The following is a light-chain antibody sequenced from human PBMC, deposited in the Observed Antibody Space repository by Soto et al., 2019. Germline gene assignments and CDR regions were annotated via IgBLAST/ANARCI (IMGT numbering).Light chain of an antibody. CDR2: GAS. CDR1: QSVSSN. Sequence: EIVMTQSPATLSVSPGERATLSCRASQSVSSNLAWYQQKPGQAPRLLIYGASTRPTGIPPRFSGSGSGTEYTLTISSLQSEDFALYYCQQYNNWPPLTFGGGTKVEIK. CDR3: QQYNNWPPLT. V-gene: IGKV3-15*01. J-gene: IGKJ4*01.